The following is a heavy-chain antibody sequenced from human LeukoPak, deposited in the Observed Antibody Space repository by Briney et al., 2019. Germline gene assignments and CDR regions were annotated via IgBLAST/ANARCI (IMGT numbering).Heavy chain of an antibody. V-gene: IGHV1-69*05. J-gene: IGHJ4*02. D-gene: IGHD6-13*01. CDR1: GGTFSSYA. Sequence: SVKVSCKASGGTFSSYAISWVRQAPGQGLEWMGGIIPIFGTANYAQKFQGRVTITTDESTSTAYMELSSLRSEDTAVYYCAKDFGSSWYGFYFDYWGQGTLVTVSS. CDR2: IIPIFGTA. CDR3: AKDFGSSWYGFYFDY.